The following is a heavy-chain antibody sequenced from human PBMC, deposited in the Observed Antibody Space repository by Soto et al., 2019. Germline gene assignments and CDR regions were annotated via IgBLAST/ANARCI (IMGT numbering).Heavy chain of an antibody. CDR3: AKALPMVRRRTAPVYDY. CDR1: GFTFSSYG. D-gene: IGHD3-10*01. V-gene: IGHV3-30*18. J-gene: IGHJ4*02. Sequence: QVQLVESGGGVVQPGRSLRLSCAASGFTFSSYGMHWVRQAPGKGLEWVAVISYDGSNKYYADSVKGRFTISRDNSKNTLYLQMNSLRAEDTAVYYCAKALPMVRRRTAPVYDYWGQGTLVTVSS. CDR2: ISYDGSNK.